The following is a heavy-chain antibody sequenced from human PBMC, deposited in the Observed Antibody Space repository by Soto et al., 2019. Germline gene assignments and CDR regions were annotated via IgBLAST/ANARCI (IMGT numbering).Heavy chain of an antibody. V-gene: IGHV3-33*01. D-gene: IGHD2-2*01. CDR3: ARDAGYCSSTSCYPLGYFDY. J-gene: IGHJ4*02. CDR2: IWYDGSNK. CDR1: GFTFSSYG. Sequence: GGSLRLSCAASGFTFSSYGMHWVRQAPGKGLEWVAVIWYDGSNKYYADPVKGRFTISRDNSKNTLYLQMNSLRAEDTAVYYCARDAGYCSSTSCYPLGYFDYWGQGTLVTVSS.